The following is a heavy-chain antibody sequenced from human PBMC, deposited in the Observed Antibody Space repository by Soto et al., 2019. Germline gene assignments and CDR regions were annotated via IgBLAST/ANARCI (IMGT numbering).Heavy chain of an antibody. CDR1: GFTFSSYG. CDR3: AKDLKRVLLWFGEGYYYGMDV. D-gene: IGHD3-10*01. V-gene: IGHV3-30*18. Sequence: PGGSLRLSCAASGFTFSSYGMHWVRKAPGKGLEWVAVISYDGSNKYYADSVKGRFTISRDNSKNTLYLQMNSLRAEDTAVYYCAKDLKRVLLWFGEGYYYGMDVWGQGTTVTVSS. CDR2: ISYDGSNK. J-gene: IGHJ6*02.